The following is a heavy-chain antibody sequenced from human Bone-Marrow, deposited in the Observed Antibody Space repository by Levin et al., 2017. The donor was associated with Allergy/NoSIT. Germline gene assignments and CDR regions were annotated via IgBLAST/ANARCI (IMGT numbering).Heavy chain of an antibody. CDR2: ISGSGGNT. V-gene: IGHV3-23*01. Sequence: SGGSLRLSCAASGFIFSNYAMNWVRHAPGKGLEWVSQISGSGGNTHYADSVKGRFTFSRDNSKNTLYLQMNSLRAEDTAVYYCAGYDTSAYHSPFDYWGQGTLVTVSS. CDR3: AGYDTSAYHSPFDY. D-gene: IGHD3-22*01. J-gene: IGHJ4*02. CDR1: GFIFSNYA.